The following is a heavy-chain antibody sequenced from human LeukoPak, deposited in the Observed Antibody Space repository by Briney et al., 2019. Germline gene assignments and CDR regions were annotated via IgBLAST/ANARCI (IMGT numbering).Heavy chain of an antibody. CDR3: ARGPYTDY. CDR2: IKPDGSER. CDR1: GFPFTTYW. Sequence: GGSLRLSCAASGFPFTTYWMSWVRQAPGKGLEWLANIKPDGSERYYVDSVKGRFTISRDNAGDSLSLQMNSLRAEDTAVYYCARGPYTDYWGQGTLVTVSS. V-gene: IGHV3-7*01. D-gene: IGHD2-2*02. J-gene: IGHJ4*02.